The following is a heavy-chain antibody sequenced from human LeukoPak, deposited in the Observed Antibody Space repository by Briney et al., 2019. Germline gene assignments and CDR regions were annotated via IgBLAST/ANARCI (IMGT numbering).Heavy chain of an antibody. Sequence: GGSLRLSCAASGFTLSNYNMNWVRQAPGKGLEWVSYISSSSSPIYYADSVKGRFTISRDNSKNTLYLQMNSLRAEDTAVYYCAKGSTIYPWWFDPWGQGTLVTVSS. J-gene: IGHJ5*02. D-gene: IGHD2/OR15-2a*01. CDR3: AKGSTIYPWWFDP. CDR1: GFTLSNYN. V-gene: IGHV3-48*01. CDR2: ISSSSSPI.